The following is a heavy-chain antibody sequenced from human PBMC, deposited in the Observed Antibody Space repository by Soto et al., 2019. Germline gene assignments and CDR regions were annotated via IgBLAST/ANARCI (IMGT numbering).Heavy chain of an antibody. D-gene: IGHD3-16*01. Sequence: VASVKVSCKAPGDTFTSYYMHWVRQAPGHGLEWMGVINPNGGSTRFAQKFQGRVTMTRDTSTSTVYMELRGLTSEDTAVYYCARSSGGVYGIIIDRPNLLAPCGQGSLVIGSS. J-gene: IGHJ5*02. CDR1: GDTFTSYY. CDR3: ARSSGGVYGIIIDRPNLLAP. CDR2: INPNGGST. V-gene: IGHV1-46*01.